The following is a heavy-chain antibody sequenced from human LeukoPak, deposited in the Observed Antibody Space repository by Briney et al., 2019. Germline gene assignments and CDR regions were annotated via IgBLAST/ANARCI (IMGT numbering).Heavy chain of an antibody. J-gene: IGHJ5*02. V-gene: IGHV4-59*06. Sequence: SETLSLTCTVSGGSISSYYWSWIRQHPGKGLEWIGYIYYSGRTYYNPSLKSRVTISVDTSKNQFSLKLSSVTAADTAVYHCARVRDGDYGYIGFDPWGQGTLVTVSS. CDR1: GGSISSYY. CDR3: ARVRDGDYGYIGFDP. CDR2: IYYSGRT. D-gene: IGHD4-17*01.